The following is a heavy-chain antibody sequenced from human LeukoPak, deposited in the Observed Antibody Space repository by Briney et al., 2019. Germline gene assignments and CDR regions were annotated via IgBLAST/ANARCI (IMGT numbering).Heavy chain of an antibody. CDR2: IDWDDDK. D-gene: IGHD3-22*01. CDR3: ARIRVDSSGYGYYSDF. Sequence: SGPTLVKPTQTLTLTCTFSGFSLSTSGMCVSWVRQPPGKALEWLALIDWDDDKYYSISLKTRLTISKDTSKNQVVLTMTNMDPVDTATYYCARIRVDSSGYGYYSDFWGQGTLVTVSS. J-gene: IGHJ4*02. CDR1: GFSLSTSGMC. V-gene: IGHV2-70*20.